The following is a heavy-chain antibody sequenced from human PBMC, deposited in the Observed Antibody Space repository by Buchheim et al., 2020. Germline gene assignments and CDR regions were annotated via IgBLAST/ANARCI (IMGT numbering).Heavy chain of an antibody. Sequence: QVQLQESGPGLVKPSHPLSLPCTVSGGSISSGDYYWSWIRQPPGKGLEWIGYIYYSGSTYYNPSLKSRVTISVDTSKNQFSLKLSSVTAADTAVYYCARGAVRYFDWLSYYYFDYWGQGTL. J-gene: IGHJ4*02. CDR2: IYYSGST. CDR1: GGSISSGDYY. CDR3: ARGAVRYFDWLSYYYFDY. V-gene: IGHV4-30-4*01. D-gene: IGHD3-9*01.